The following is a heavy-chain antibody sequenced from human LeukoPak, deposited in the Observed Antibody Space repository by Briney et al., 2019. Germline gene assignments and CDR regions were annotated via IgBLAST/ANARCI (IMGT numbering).Heavy chain of an antibody. V-gene: IGHV1-3*01. CDR2: INAGNGNT. Sequence: ASVKVSCKASGYTFTSYAMHWVRQAPGQRLEWMGWINAGNGNTKYSQKFQGRVTITRDTSASTAYMELGSLRSEDTAVYYCARLYRGGSNNWFDPWGQGTLVTVSS. CDR3: ARLYRGGSNNWFDP. D-gene: IGHD6-25*01. J-gene: IGHJ5*02. CDR1: GYTFTSYA.